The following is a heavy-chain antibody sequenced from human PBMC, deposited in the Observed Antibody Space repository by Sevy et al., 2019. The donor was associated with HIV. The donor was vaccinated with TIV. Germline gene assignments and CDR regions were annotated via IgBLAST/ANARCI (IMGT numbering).Heavy chain of an antibody. J-gene: IGHJ4*02. CDR3: ARRGSWIQLWGVDY. D-gene: IGHD5-18*01. CDR2: INPNSGGT. CDR1: GYTFTGYY. V-gene: IGHV1-2*02. Sequence: ASVKVSCKASGYTFTGYYMHWVRQAPGQGLEWMGWINPNSGGTNYAQKFQGRVTMTRDTSISTAYMELSRLRSDDTAVYYCARRGSWIQLWGVDYWGQGTLVTVSS.